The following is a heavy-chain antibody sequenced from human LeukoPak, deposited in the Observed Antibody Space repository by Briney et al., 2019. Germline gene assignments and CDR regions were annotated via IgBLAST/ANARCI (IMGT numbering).Heavy chain of an antibody. CDR3: AKVTYSSSWTYDGGLYY. CDR1: GFTFRSYA. CDR2: ISYDGRKK. Sequence: QTGGSLRLSCAASGFTFRSYAKNWVSQAPGKGVEWGTDISYDGRKKEYADSVKGRFTISRDNTKNTLYLQMNRLRDEGTAVYYCAKVTYSSSWTYDGGLYYWGQGTLVTVSS. V-gene: IGHV3-30*04. D-gene: IGHD6-13*01. J-gene: IGHJ4*02.